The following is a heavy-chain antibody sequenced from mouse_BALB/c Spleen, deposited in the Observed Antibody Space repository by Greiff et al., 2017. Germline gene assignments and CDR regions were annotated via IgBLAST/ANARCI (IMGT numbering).Heavy chain of an antibody. CDR3: ARGGSSWYFDV. Sequence: EVKVVESGGGLVKPGGSLKLSCAASGFTFSSYAMSWVRQSPEKRLEWVAEISSGGSYTYYPDTVTGRFTISRDNAKNTLYLEMSSLRSEDTAMYYCARGGSSWYFDVWGAGTTVTVSS. D-gene: IGHD1-1*01. CDR1: GFTFSSYA. V-gene: IGHV5-9-4*01. CDR2: ISSGGSYT. J-gene: IGHJ1*01.